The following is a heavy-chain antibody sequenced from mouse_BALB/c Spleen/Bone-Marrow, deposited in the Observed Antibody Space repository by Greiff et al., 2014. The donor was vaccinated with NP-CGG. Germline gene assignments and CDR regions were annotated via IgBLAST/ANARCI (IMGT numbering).Heavy chain of an antibody. Sequence: VQLQQSGAELVKPGASVKLSCTASGFNIKDTYMHWAKQRPEQGLEWIGRIDPANGNTKYDPKFQGKATITADTSSNTAYLQLSSLTSEDTAVYYCARNYGYGKSFAYWGQGTLVTVSA. D-gene: IGHD2-2*01. V-gene: IGHV14-3*02. CDR3: ARNYGYGKSFAY. CDR2: IDPANGNT. CDR1: GFNIKDTY. J-gene: IGHJ3*01.